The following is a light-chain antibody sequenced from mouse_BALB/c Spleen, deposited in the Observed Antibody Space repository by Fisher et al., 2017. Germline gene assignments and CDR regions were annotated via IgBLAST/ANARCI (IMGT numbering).Light chain of an antibody. Sequence: IVITQTTAIMSASPGEKVTMTCSASSSVSYMHWYQQKSGTSPKRWIYDTSKLASGVPSRFSGSGSGTFYSLTISSVEAEDAADYYCHQWSSYRTFGGGTKLEIK. J-gene: IGKJ1*01. CDR1: SSVSY. V-gene: IGKV4-70*01. CDR2: DTS. CDR3: HQWSSYRT.